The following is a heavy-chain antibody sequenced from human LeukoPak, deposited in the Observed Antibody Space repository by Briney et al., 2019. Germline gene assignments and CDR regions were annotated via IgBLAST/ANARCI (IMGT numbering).Heavy chain of an antibody. J-gene: IGHJ4*02. Sequence: GASVKVSCKASGYTFTGYYMHWVRQAPGQGLEWMGWINPNSGGTNYAQKFQGWVTMTRDTSISTAYMELSRLRSDDTAVYYCARVAYSGYADNLFDCWGQGTLVTVSS. V-gene: IGHV1-2*04. D-gene: IGHD5-12*01. CDR2: INPNSGGT. CDR1: GYTFTGYY. CDR3: ARVAYSGYADNLFDC.